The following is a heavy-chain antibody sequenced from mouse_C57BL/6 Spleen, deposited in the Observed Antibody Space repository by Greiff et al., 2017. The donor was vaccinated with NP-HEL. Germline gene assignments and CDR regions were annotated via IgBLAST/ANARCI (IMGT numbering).Heavy chain of an antibody. Sequence: VNLVESGAELARPGASVKLSCKASGYTFTSYGISWVKQRTGQGLEWIGEIYPRSGNTYYNEKFKGKATLTADKSSSAAYMELRSLTSEDSAVYFCARSEGDYYFDYWGQGTTLTVSS. V-gene: IGHV1-81*01. CDR3: ARSEGDYYFDY. D-gene: IGHD3-3*01. CDR1: GYTFTSYG. J-gene: IGHJ2*01. CDR2: IYPRSGNT.